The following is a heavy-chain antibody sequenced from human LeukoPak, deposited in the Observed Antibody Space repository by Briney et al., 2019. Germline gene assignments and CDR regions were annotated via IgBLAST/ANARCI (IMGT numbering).Heavy chain of an antibody. Sequence: SQTLSLTCTVSGGSISSGSYYWSWIRQPAGKGLEWIGRIYTSGSTNYNPSLKSRVTISVDTSKNQFSLKLSSVTAADTAVYYCARSLAGATFYYYYYMDVWGKGTTVTVSS. V-gene: IGHV4-61*02. CDR3: ARSLAGATFYYYYYMDV. J-gene: IGHJ6*03. D-gene: IGHD1-26*01. CDR1: GGSISSGSYY. CDR2: IYTSGST.